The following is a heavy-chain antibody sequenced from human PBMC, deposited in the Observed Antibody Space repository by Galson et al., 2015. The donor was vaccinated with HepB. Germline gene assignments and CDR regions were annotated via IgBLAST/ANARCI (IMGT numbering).Heavy chain of an antibody. V-gene: IGHV3-30*18. CDR3: AKGGYYDFWSAYDS. D-gene: IGHD3-3*01. CDR1: GFTFGNYG. CDR2: ISYDGTNK. J-gene: IGHJ4*02. Sequence: SLRLSCAASGFTFGNYGIHWVRQAPGKGLEWVAVISYDGTNKYYADSVEGRFTISRDNSKNTLYLQMNSLRPEDTAIYYCAKGGYYDFWSAYDSWGQGTLVTVSS.